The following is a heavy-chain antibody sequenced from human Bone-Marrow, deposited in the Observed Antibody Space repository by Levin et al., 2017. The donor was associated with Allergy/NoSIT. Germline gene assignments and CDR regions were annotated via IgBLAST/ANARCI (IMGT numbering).Heavy chain of an antibody. J-gene: IGHJ4*02. CDR1: GFTFSTFA. D-gene: IGHD1-26*01. Sequence: PGGSLRLSCAASGFTFSTFAMHWVRQAPGKGLEWVAVISYNGSHTFYADSVKGRFTISRDNSKNTVYLHLDSLKPQDTALYYCATVGEPRAALTHWGQGTVVTVSS. CDR3: ATVGEPRAALTH. V-gene: IGHV3-30*03. CDR2: ISYNGSHT.